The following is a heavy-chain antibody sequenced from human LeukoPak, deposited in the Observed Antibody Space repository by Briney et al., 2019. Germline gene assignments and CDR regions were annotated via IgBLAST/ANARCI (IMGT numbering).Heavy chain of an antibody. CDR2: IKQDGSEK. V-gene: IGHV3-7*01. Sequence: PGGSLRLSCAASGFTFSSYWMSWVRQAPGKGLEWVANIKQDGSEKYYVDSVKGRFTISRDNAKNSLYLQMNSLRAEDTAVYYCARDRTGGYCSSTSCKRPYYFDYWGQGTLVTVSS. J-gene: IGHJ4*02. D-gene: IGHD2-2*01. CDR3: ARDRTGGYCSSTSCKRPYYFDY. CDR1: GFTFSSYW.